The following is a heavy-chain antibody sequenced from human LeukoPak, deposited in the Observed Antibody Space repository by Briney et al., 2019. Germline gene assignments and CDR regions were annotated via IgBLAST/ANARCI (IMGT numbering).Heavy chain of an antibody. Sequence: TSETLSLTCAVSGGSISSSNWWSWVRQPPGKGLEWIGEIYHSGSTNYNPSLKSRVTISVDKSKNQFSLKLSSVTAADTAVYYCASSNSGYDSDAFDIWGQGTMVTVSS. V-gene: IGHV4-4*02. J-gene: IGHJ3*02. CDR3: ASSNSGYDSDAFDI. CDR1: GGSISSSNW. CDR2: IYHSGST. D-gene: IGHD5-12*01.